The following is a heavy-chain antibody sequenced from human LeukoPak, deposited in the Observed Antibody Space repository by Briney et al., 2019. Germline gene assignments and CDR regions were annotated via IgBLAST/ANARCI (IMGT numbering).Heavy chain of an antibody. V-gene: IGHV1-2*02. Sequence: ASVKVSCKASGYTFTGYYMHWVRQAPGQGLERMGWINPNSGGTNYAQKFQGRVTMTRDTSISTAYMELSRLRSDDTAVYYCARDLIAAPPLLSPRTDYWGQGTLVTVSS. D-gene: IGHD6-6*01. CDR3: ARDLIAAPPLLSPRTDY. CDR2: INPNSGGT. CDR1: GYTFTGYY. J-gene: IGHJ4*02.